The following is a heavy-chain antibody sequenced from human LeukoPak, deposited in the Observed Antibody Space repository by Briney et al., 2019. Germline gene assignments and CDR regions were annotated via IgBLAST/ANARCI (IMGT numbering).Heavy chain of an antibody. V-gene: IGHV1-2*02. Sequence: ASVKVSCKASGYTFTSYGISWVRQAPGQGLEWMGWINPNSGGTNYAQKFQGRVTMTRDTSISTAYMELSRLRSDDTAVYYCARETPYSVYDPGDFDYWGQGTLVTVSS. D-gene: IGHD5/OR15-5a*01. CDR3: ARETPYSVYDPGDFDY. CDR2: INPNSGGT. J-gene: IGHJ4*02. CDR1: GYTFTSYG.